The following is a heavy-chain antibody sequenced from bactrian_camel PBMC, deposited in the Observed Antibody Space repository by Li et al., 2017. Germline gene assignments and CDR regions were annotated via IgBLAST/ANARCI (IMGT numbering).Heavy chain of an antibody. V-gene: IGHV3S1*01. CDR1: GISASTYC. CDR3: AAGPADRQRRCNWPPIVRQYNY. J-gene: IGHJ4*01. Sequence: HVQLVEYGGGSVQSGGSLRLTCEASGISASTYCMAWFRQAPGKEREGVAAIWPAGRTVYYADSAKGRFIIHHDNAKNTLYLDMKSLKPEDTGMYFCAAGPADRQRRCNWPPIVRQYNYWGQGTQVTVS. CDR2: IWPAGRTV. D-gene: IGHD1*01.